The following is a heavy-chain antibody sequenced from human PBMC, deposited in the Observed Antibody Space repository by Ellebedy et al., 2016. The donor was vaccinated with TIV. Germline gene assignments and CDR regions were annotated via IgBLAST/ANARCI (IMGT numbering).Heavy chain of an antibody. J-gene: IGHJ4*02. D-gene: IGHD3-22*01. V-gene: IGHV1-2*04. Sequence: ASVKVSXXASGYTFTSYDINWVRQAPGQGLEWMGWINPNSGGTNYAQKFQGWVTMTRDTSISTAYMELSRLRSDDTAVYYCARVNGGDSSGYDYWGQGTLVTVSS. CDR2: INPNSGGT. CDR1: GYTFTSYD. CDR3: ARVNGGDSSGYDY.